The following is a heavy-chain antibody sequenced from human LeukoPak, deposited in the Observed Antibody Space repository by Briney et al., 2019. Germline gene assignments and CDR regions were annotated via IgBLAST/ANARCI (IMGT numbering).Heavy chain of an antibody. CDR3: AREIGAAQDYGGGYYFDY. J-gene: IGHJ4*02. CDR2: ISSSSSYI. CDR1: GFTFSSYT. D-gene: IGHD4-23*01. Sequence: KPGGSLRLSCVASGFTFSSYTMNWVRQAPGKGLEWVSSISSSSSYIYYADSMKGRFTISRDNAKRSLYLQMNSLRAEDTAVYYCAREIGAAQDYGGGYYFDYWGQGTLVTVSS. V-gene: IGHV3-21*01.